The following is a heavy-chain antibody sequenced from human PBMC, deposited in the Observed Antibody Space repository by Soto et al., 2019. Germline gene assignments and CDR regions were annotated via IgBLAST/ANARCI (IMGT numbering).Heavy chain of an antibody. J-gene: IGHJ4*02. CDR3: ARGSLGPDY. D-gene: IGHD1-26*01. CDR1: SGSLSNYY. Sequence: PSETLSLTCTVSSGSLSNYYCSWIRQPAGKGLEWIGRIFPTGNTDYNPSLRSRVTMSVDTSKNQSSLKLNSVTAADTAVYYCARGSLGPDYWGPGTLVTVSS. V-gene: IGHV4-4*07. CDR2: IFPTGNT.